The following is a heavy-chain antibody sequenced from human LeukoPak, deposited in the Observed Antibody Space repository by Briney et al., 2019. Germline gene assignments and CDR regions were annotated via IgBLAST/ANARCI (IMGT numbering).Heavy chain of an antibody. CDR1: GYSISSGYY. J-gene: IGHJ4*02. CDR2: IYHSGST. V-gene: IGHV4-38-2*02. D-gene: IGHD3-10*01. Sequence: PSETLFLTCTVSGYSISSGYYWGWIRQPPGKGLEWIGSIYHSGSTYYNPSLKSRVTISVDTSKNQFSLKLSSVTAADTAVYYCAREYGSGSYRYWGQGTLVTVSS. CDR3: AREYGSGSYRY.